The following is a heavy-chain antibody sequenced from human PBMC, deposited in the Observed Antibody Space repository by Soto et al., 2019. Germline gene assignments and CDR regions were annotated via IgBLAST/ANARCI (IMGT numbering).Heavy chain of an antibody. CDR1: GFTFSSYA. D-gene: IGHD3-10*01. J-gene: IGHJ3*02. Sequence: EVQLLESGGGLVQPGGSLRLSCAASGFTFSSYAMSWVRQAPGKGLEWVSAISSGGGSTYYADSVKGRFTISRDNSKNTLYLQINSLGADDTAVYFCAKGRPSHPRLWGVIQGDASAPSAVDSWGQGTMVTVSS. CDR2: ISSGGGST. V-gene: IGHV3-23*01. CDR3: AKGRPSHPRLWGVIQGDASAPSAVDS.